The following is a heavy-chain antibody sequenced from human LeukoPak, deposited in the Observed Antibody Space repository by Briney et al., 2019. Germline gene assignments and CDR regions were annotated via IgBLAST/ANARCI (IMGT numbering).Heavy chain of an antibody. J-gene: IGHJ3*02. D-gene: IGHD6-6*01. CDR2: IYTSGST. V-gene: IGHV4-61*02. CDR3: ARAPIAARRAYAFDI. CDR1: GGSISSGSYY. Sequence: PSETLSLTCTVSGGSISSGSYYWSWIRQPAGKGLEWIGRIYTSGSTNYNPSLKSRVTISVDTSKNQFSLKLSSVTAADTAVYYCARAPIAARRAYAFDIWGQGTMVTVSS.